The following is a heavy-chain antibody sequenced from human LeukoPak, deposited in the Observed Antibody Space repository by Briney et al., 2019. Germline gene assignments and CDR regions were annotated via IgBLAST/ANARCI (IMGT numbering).Heavy chain of an antibody. D-gene: IGHD3-16*02. J-gene: IGHJ4*02. CDR3: ARDRDDYVWGSYRPLDY. CDR2: IYYSGST. CDR1: GGSISSYY. V-gene: IGHV4-59*12. Sequence: SETLSLTCTVSGGSISSYYWSWIRQPPGKGLEWIGYIYYSGSTNYNPSLKSRVTISVDTSKNQFSLKLSSVTAADTAVYYCARDRDDYVWGSYRPLDYWGQGTLVTVSS.